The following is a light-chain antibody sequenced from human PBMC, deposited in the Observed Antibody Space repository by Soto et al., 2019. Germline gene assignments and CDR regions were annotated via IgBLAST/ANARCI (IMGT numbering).Light chain of an antibody. CDR1: QSINNY. Sequence: DIPMTQSPSSLSASIGDRVTITCRASQSINNYLNWYQQKPGKAPDLLIYAASSLQSGVPSRFSGSGSGTDFTLTISSLQPEDFATYYCQQSYNTPPWTFGQGTKVEIK. CDR3: QQSYNTPPWT. J-gene: IGKJ1*01. CDR2: AAS. V-gene: IGKV1-39*01.